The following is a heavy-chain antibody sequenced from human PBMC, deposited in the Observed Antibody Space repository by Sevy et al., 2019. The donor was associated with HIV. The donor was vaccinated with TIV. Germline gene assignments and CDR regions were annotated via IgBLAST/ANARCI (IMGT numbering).Heavy chain of an antibody. D-gene: IGHD3-22*01. CDR1: GYTLTELS. CDR3: ATTKDDCESSGDPFDY. CDR2: FDPEDDET. V-gene: IGHV1-24*01. J-gene: IGHJ4*02. Sequence: ASVKVSCKVSGYTLTELSMHWVRQVPGKGLEWMGSFDPEDDETIYAQKFQGRVTMTEDTSTDTAYMELSSLRSEDTAVYYCATTKDDCESSGDPFDYWGQGTLVTVSS.